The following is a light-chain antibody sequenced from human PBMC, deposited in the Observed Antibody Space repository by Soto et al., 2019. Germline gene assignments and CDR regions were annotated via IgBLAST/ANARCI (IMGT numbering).Light chain of an antibody. CDR1: SRDVGSYNL. CDR2: EGS. Sequence: QSVLTQPASVSGSPGQSITISCTGTSRDVGSYNLVSWYQQHPGKAPKLMIYEGSKRPSGVSNRFSGSKSGNTASLTISGLQAEDEADYYCCSYAGSSTFVVFGGGTKVTVL. J-gene: IGLJ2*01. V-gene: IGLV2-23*01. CDR3: CSYAGSSTFVV.